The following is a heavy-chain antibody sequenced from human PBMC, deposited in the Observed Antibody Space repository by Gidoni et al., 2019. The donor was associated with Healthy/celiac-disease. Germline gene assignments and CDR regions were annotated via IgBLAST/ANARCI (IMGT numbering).Heavy chain of an antibody. CDR1: GFTFSSYS. D-gene: IGHD1-26*01. J-gene: IGHJ4*02. CDR3: ARVMFGHGGATGDD. CDR2: ISSSSSYI. Sequence: EVQLVESGGGLVKPGGSLRLSGAASGFTFSSYSMNWVRQAPGKGLEWVSSISSSSSYIYYADSVKGRFTISRDNAKNSLYLQMNSLRAEDTAVYYCARVMFGHGGATGDDWGQGTLVTVSS. V-gene: IGHV3-21*01.